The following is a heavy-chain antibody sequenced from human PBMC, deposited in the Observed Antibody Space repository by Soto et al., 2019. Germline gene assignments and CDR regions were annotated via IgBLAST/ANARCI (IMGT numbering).Heavy chain of an antibody. Sequence: ASVKVSCKASGYTFTGYYMHWVRQAPGQGLEWMGWINPNSGGTNYAQKFQGRVTMTRDTSISTAYMELSRLRSDDTAVYYCARVTYYYDSSGYQDCFDPWRQRTLVTVSS. CDR2: INPNSGGT. CDR3: ARVTYYYDSSGYQDCFDP. CDR1: GYTFTGYY. J-gene: IGHJ5*02. V-gene: IGHV1-2*02. D-gene: IGHD3-22*01.